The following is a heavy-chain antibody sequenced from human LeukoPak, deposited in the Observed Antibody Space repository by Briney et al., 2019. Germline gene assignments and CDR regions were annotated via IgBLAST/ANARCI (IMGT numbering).Heavy chain of an antibody. J-gene: IGHJ4*02. Sequence: GKSLRLSCAASGFTFSTYGMHWVRQAPGKGLEWVTVISYDGSDKYYADSVKGRFTISRDNSRNTLYLQMNSLRVEDTAVYYCAKEVGTFTLDYWGQGTLVTVSS. D-gene: IGHD1-26*01. CDR2: ISYDGSDK. CDR3: AKEVGTFTLDY. V-gene: IGHV3-30*18. CDR1: GFTFSTYG.